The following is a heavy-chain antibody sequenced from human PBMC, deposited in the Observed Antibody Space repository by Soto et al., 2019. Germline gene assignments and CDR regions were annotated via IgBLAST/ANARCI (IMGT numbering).Heavy chain of an antibody. V-gene: IGHV4-34*01. CDR3: ARGGGYCSGGSCYGPRGWFDP. CDR2: INHSGST. CDR1: GGSFSGYY. D-gene: IGHD2-15*01. J-gene: IGHJ5*02. Sequence: PSETLSLTCAVYGGSFSGYYWSWIRQPPGKXLEWIGEINHSGSTNYNPSLKSRVTISVDTSKNQFSLKLSSVTAADTAVYYCARGGGYCSGGSCYGPRGWFDPWGQGTLVTVFS.